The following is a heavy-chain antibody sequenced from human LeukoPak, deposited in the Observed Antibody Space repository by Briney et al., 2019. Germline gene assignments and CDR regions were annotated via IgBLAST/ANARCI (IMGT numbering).Heavy chain of an antibody. D-gene: IGHD6-13*01. Sequence: SETLSLTCAVYGGSFSGYYWSWIRQPPGKGLEWIGEINRSGSTNYNPSLKSRVTISVDTSKNQFSLKLSSVTAADTAVYYCARAQIAAAGTYYMDVWGKGTTVTVSS. CDR1: GGSFSGYY. CDR3: ARAQIAAAGTYYMDV. CDR2: INRSGST. V-gene: IGHV4-34*01. J-gene: IGHJ6*03.